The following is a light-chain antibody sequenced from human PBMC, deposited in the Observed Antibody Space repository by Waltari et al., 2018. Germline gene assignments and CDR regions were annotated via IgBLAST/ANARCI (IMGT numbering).Light chain of an antibody. V-gene: IGKV3-20*01. CDR2: DTS. CDR3: QQDDTLPRVT. Sequence: EIVLTQSQGTLSLSPGEGATLPSRASQYVDIKYLASYQQKPGQAPRLLIYDTSTRAAGIPDRFSGSGSGRDFTLTISRLEPEDFAVYYCQQDDTLPRVTFGGGTKVEIK. J-gene: IGKJ4*02. CDR1: QYVDIKY.